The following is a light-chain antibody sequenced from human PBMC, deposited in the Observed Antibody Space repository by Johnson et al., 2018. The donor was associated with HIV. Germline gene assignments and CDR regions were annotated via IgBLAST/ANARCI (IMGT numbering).Light chain of an antibody. V-gene: IGLV1-51*01. CDR2: DNN. CDR1: NSSIGNNY. J-gene: IGLJ1*01. Sequence: QSVLTQPPSVSAAPGQKVTISCSGSNSSIGNNYVSWYQQLPGTAPKLLIYDNNKRPSGIPDRFSGSKSGTSATLGITGLQTGDEADYYCETWDSSLSGYYVFGTGTKLTVL. CDR3: ETWDSSLSGYYV.